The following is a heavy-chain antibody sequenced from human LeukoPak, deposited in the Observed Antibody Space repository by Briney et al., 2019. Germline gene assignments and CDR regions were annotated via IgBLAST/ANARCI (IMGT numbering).Heavy chain of an antibody. Sequence: ASVKVSCKASGYTFTSYDINWVRQATGQGLEWMGWMNPNSGNTGYAQKFQGRVTMTRNTSISTAYMELSSLRSEDTAVYYCARGGFVHILGASPAFDIWGQGTMVTVSS. J-gene: IGHJ3*02. D-gene: IGHD1-26*01. CDR2: MNPNSGNT. CDR3: ARGGFVHILGASPAFDI. V-gene: IGHV1-8*01. CDR1: GYTFTSYD.